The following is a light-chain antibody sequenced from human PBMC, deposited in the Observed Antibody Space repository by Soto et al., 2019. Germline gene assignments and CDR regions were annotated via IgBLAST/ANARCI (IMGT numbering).Light chain of an antibody. Sequence: QSALTQPASVSGSPGQSITISCTGTSSDVGGYDYVSWYQQHPGKAPQLMIYDVTNRPSGVSYRFSGSKSGNTASLTISGIQAEDEGEYYCSSYRSGKTLVFGGETKLTVL. CDR1: SSDVGGYDY. V-gene: IGLV2-14*03. CDR2: DVT. CDR3: SSYRSGKTLV. J-gene: IGLJ2*01.